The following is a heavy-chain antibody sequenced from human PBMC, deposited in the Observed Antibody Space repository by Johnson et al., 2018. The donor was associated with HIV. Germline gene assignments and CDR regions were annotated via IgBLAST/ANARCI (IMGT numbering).Heavy chain of an antibody. Sequence: VQLVESGGGLVQPGGSLRLSCGASGFTFSDYWMSWVRQAPGKGLEWVANIKYDGSDKYYVDAVKGRLIISRDNVNNSVYLQMNSLRGEDTAVYYCARELNSGNYDPWFERWESGAFDVWGQGTLVTVSS. CDR3: ARELNSGNYDPWFERWESGAFDV. CDR1: GFTFSDYW. J-gene: IGHJ3*01. CDR2: IKYDGSDK. D-gene: IGHD1-26*01. V-gene: IGHV3-7*05.